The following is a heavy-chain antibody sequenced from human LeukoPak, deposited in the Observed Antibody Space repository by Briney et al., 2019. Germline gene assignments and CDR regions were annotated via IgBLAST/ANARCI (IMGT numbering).Heavy chain of an antibody. Sequence: PSETLSLTCTVSGGSISSYYWSWIRQPPGKGLEWIGYIYYSGSTNYNPSLMSRVTISVDTSKNQFSLKLSSVTAADTAVYYCARAGYCSSTSCPNNWYFDLWGRGTLVTVSS. V-gene: IGHV4-59*01. J-gene: IGHJ2*01. CDR3: ARAGYCSSTSCPNNWYFDL. CDR2: IYYSGST. CDR1: GGSISSYY. D-gene: IGHD2-2*01.